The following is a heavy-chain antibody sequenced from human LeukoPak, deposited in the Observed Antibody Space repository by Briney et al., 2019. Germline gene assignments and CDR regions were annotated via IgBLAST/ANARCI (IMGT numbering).Heavy chain of an antibody. Sequence: PGGSLRLSCAASGFTFSSYAMSWVRQAPGKGLEWVSAISGSGGSTYYADSVKGRFTISRDNSKNTLYLQMNSLRAEDTAVYYCAKDPPSDDYVWGSYRFPDYWGQGTLVTVSS. CDR2: ISGSGGST. CDR1: GFTFSSYA. CDR3: AKDPPSDDYVWGSYRFPDY. D-gene: IGHD3-16*02. J-gene: IGHJ4*02. V-gene: IGHV3-23*01.